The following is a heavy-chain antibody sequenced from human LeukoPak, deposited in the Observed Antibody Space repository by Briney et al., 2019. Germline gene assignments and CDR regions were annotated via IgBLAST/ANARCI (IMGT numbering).Heavy chain of an antibody. J-gene: IGHJ4*02. CDR1: GGSISSGSYY. CDR2: IYSGGST. V-gene: IGHV3-66*01. D-gene: IGHD5-12*01. CDR3: AREEYSGYETGGY. Sequence: ETLSLTCTVSGGSISSGSYYWSWIRQPAGKGLEWVSVIYSGGSTYYADSVKGRFTISRDNSENTLYLQMNSLRAEDTAVYYCAREEYSGYETGGYWGQGTLVTVSS.